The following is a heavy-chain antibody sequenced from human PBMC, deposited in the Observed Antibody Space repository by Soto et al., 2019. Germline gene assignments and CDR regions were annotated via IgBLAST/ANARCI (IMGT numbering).Heavy chain of an antibody. CDR2: IYPGDSDT. CDR1: GYSFTSYW. V-gene: IGHV5-51*01. CDR3: ARRYYYGSGTSYGMDV. J-gene: IGHJ6*02. Sequence: ESLKISCKGSGYSFTSYWIGWVRQMPGKGLEWMGIIYPGDSDTRYSPSFQGQVTISADKSISTAYLQWSSLKASDTAMYYCARRYYYGSGTSYGMDVWGQGTTVTVSS. D-gene: IGHD3-10*01.